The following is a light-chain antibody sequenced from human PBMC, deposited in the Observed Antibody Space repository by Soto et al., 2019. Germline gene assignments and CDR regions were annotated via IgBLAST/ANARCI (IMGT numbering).Light chain of an antibody. CDR3: QQYNNWPPWT. CDR1: QSVRSN. CDR2: DAS. V-gene: IGKV3-15*01. Sequence: EIVMTQSPVTLSASPGERATLSCRASQSVRSNLAWYQQKPGQAPRLLMYDASTRATGIPARFSGSGSGTEFTLTISSLQSEDFAVYYCQQYNNWPPWTFAQGTKVDIK. J-gene: IGKJ1*01.